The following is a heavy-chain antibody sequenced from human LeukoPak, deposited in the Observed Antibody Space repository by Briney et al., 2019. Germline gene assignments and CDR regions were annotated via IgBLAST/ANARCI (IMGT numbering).Heavy chain of an antibody. CDR2: IIPIFGTA. CDR1: GGTFSSYA. J-gene: IGHJ5*02. V-gene: IGHV1-69*05. CDR3: ARARGWFNWFDP. D-gene: IGHD2-15*01. Sequence: GASVKVSCKASGGTFSSYAISWVRQAPGQGLEWMGGIIPIFGTANYAQKFQGRVTMTRDTSTSTVYMELSSLRSEDTAVYYCARARGWFNWFDPWGQGTLVTVSS.